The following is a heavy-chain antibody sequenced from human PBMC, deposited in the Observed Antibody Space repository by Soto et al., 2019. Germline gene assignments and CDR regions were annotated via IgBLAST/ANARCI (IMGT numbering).Heavy chain of an antibody. Sequence: QVQLVQSGAEVKKPGSSVKVSCKASGGTFSSYSINWVRQAPGQGLAWMGEIIRIFGTANYAQKFQGRVTITADEATSTAYLELSSLRSEDTAVYYCARDGGRHSGGIDYWGQGTLVTVSS. V-gene: IGHV1-69*01. D-gene: IGHD1-26*01. CDR2: IIRIFGTA. J-gene: IGHJ4*02. CDR3: ARDGGRHSGGIDY. CDR1: GGTFSSYS.